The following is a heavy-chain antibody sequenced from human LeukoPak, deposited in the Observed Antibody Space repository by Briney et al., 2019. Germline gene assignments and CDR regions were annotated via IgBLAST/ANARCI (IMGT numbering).Heavy chain of an antibody. D-gene: IGHD3-22*01. CDR3: ARGREDVTMIVVVMTAVSYYLDV. CDR2: MNPSGST. Sequence: SETLSLTCAVYGGSFSGYYWTWIRQTPGKGLEWIGEMNPSGSTNYNPSLKSRVTISVDTSKNQFSLKLSSVTAADTAVYYCARGREDVTMIVVVMTAVSYYLDVWGKGTTVTVS. V-gene: IGHV4-34*01. J-gene: IGHJ6*03. CDR1: GGSFSGYY.